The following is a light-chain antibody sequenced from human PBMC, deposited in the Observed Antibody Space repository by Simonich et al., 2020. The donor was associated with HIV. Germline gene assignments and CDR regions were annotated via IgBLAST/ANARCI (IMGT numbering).Light chain of an antibody. CDR3: QQYDNLPSIT. V-gene: IGKV1-33*01. J-gene: IGKJ5*01. CDR1: QTISSY. CDR2: EAS. Sequence: DIQMLQSSSSLSAYVGDRVTITCPASQTISSYLNWYQLKPGKAPKLLIYEASNLETGFPTRLSGSGSGTDFTFTISSLQPEDIATYYCQQYDNLPSITFGQGTRLEIK.